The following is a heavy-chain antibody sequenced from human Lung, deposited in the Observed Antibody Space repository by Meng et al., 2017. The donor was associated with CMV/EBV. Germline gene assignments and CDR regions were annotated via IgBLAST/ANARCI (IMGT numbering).Heavy chain of an antibody. CDR3: ARFGEVIDY. D-gene: IGHD3-10*01. J-gene: IGHJ4*02. V-gene: IGHV1-2*06. CDR1: GYTFTGYY. Sequence: QVQLVQCGAAVKKPGASVKVSCKTSGYTFTGYYTHWVRQAPGQGLEWMGRINPKSGATDYAQKFQGRVTLTRDTSINTAYMELNRLTSDDTAVYYCARFGEVIDYWGQGTLVTVSS. CDR2: INPKSGAT.